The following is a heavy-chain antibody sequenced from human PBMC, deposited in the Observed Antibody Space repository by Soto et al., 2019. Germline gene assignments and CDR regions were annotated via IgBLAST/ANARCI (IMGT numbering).Heavy chain of an antibody. CDR3: AKDLGGFSGYDKGLFDY. CDR2: ISYDGSNE. Sequence: ESGGGVVQPGRSLRLSCAASGFTFRSYGMHWVRQAPGKGLEWAAVISYDGSNEYYADPVKGRFTISRDNSKNTLFLQMNSLRVEDTAVYYCAKDLGGFSGYDKGLFDYWGQGTLVTVSS. D-gene: IGHD5-12*01. CDR1: GFTFRSYG. V-gene: IGHV3-30*18. J-gene: IGHJ4*02.